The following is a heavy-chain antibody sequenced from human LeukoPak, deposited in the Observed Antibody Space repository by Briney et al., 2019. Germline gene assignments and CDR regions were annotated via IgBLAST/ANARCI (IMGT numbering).Heavy chain of an antibody. V-gene: IGHV3-23*01. D-gene: IGHD5-18*01. CDR1: GFSFSSYG. Sequence: PGGSLRLSCAASGFSFSSYGLTWVRQAPGKGLEWVSGISGSGTNTYYAESVKGRFTISRDNSKNTLYLQMNSPRAEDTAVYYCAKGIRGAYYYMDFWGKGTTVTVSS. J-gene: IGHJ6*03. CDR2: ISGSGTNT. CDR3: AKGIRGAYYYMDF.